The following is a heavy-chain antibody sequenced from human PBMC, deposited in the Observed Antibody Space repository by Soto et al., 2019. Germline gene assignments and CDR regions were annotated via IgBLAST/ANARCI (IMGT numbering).Heavy chain of an antibody. D-gene: IGHD2-21*02. V-gene: IGHV3-23*04. J-gene: IGHJ4*02. CDR3: TKDVTGDVGADY. CDR2: VKTTGDTT. CDR1: GFAFSRYV. Sequence: EVQLVESGGGLVQPGGSLKLSCAASGFAFSRYVMSWVRQAPGKGLEWVSTVKTTGDTTFYAGPVKGRFTASRDDSKSTLYLHMSSLRVEDTATYYCTKDVTGDVGADYWGQGTPVTVSS.